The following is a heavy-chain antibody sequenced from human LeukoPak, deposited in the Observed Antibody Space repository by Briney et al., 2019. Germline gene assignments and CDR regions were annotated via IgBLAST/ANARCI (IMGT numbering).Heavy chain of an antibody. D-gene: IGHD3-22*01. J-gene: IGHJ4*02. V-gene: IGHV4-59*01. CDR2: IYYSGST. Sequence: SETLSLTCTVSGASISSYYWSWIRQPPGKGLEWIGYIYYSGSTNYNPSLKSRVTISVDTSKNQFSLKLSSVTAADTAVYYCARAPGYYYDSSGYGRYYFDYWGQGTLVTVSS. CDR3: ARAPGYYYDSSGYGRYYFDY. CDR1: GASISSYY.